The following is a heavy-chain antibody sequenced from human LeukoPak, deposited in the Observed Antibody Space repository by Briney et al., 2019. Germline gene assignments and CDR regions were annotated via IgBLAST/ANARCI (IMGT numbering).Heavy chain of an antibody. CDR2: INPDGSER. J-gene: IGHJ6*02. V-gene: IGHV3-7*03. Sequence: PGGSLRLSCAVFGSGFPFSNAWMSWVRQAPGKGLEWVALINPDGSERYYVDSVKGRFTISRDNARNSLYLQMDSLRDDDTAMYFCTRDLAAVPGPRMDVWGQGTTVTVSS. D-gene: IGHD6-19*01. CDR1: GFPFSNAW. CDR3: TRDLAAVPGPRMDV.